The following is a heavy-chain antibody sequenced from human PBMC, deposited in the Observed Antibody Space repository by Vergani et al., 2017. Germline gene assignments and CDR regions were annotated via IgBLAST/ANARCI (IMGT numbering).Heavy chain of an antibody. CDR2: ISASGNA. V-gene: IGHV4-61*02. Sequence: QVQLQASGPGRVKPSQTLSLTCTMSGGSISAGYYFWSWIRQPAGKGLEWLGHISASGNASHSPSLKTRVSMSVDTSKNQFSLPVTSVTAADTAIYFCARRSGGYYSRCKVHPLRTAFDVWGHGTVVTVSS. CDR1: GGSISAGYYF. CDR3: ARRSGGYYSRCKVHPLRTAFDV. D-gene: IGHD3-10*01. J-gene: IGHJ3*01.